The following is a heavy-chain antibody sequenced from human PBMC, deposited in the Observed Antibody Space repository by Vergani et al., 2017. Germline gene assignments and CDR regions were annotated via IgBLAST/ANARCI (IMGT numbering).Heavy chain of an antibody. CDR1: GYTFTAYY. J-gene: IGHJ4*02. D-gene: IGHD3-10*01. CDR3: AVSMVRGVIIWSSLDY. Sequence: QVQLVQSGAEVGKPGASVKISCKASGYTFTAYYIHWVRQAPEQGLEWMGWINPNSGGTNYAQKFQGRVTMTRDTSISTAYMELSRLRSDDTAVYYCAVSMVRGVIIWSSLDYWGQGTLVTVSS. V-gene: IGHV1-2*02. CDR2: INPNSGGT.